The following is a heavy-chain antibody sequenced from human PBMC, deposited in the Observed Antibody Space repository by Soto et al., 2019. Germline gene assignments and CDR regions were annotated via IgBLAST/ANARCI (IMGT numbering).Heavy chain of an antibody. CDR1: GGIFTTYA. CDR2: IIPMFGTA. Sequence: QVQLVQSGAEVTKPGSSVRVSCKASGGIFTTYAISWVRQAPGQGLEWMGGIIPMFGTANYAQKLQGRVTITADESERTAYMELSSMRAEDTAVYSCATAVGNDHRLPPGYHFGMDVWGQGTTVSVSS. V-gene: IGHV1-69*01. D-gene: IGHD2-21*02. CDR3: ATAVGNDHRLPPGYHFGMDV. J-gene: IGHJ6*02.